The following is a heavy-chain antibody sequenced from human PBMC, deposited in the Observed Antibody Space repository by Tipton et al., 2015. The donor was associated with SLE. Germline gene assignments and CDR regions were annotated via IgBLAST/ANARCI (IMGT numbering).Heavy chain of an antibody. CDR3: ARDSIYYDILTGYYDNDYYYGMDV. V-gene: IGHV4-4*07. D-gene: IGHD3-9*01. J-gene: IGHJ6*02. CDR1: GGSINSYY. CDR2: FHSSGIL. Sequence: TLSLTCTVSGGSINSYYWTWVRQPAGKGLEWIGHFHSSGILNYNPSLKSRVTMSGDTSKNQLSLKLSSVTAADTAVYYCARDSIYYDILTGYYDNDYYYGMDVWGQGTTVTVSS.